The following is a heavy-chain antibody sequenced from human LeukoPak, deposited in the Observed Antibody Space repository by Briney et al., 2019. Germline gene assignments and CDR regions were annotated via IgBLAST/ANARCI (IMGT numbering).Heavy chain of an antibody. CDR3: ARGRESSMAFDI. J-gene: IGHJ3*02. CDR2: INPNSGGT. CDR1: GYTFTGYY. V-gene: IGHV1-2*02. D-gene: IGHD1-26*01. Sequence: GASVKVSCKASGYTFTGYYMHWVRQAPGQGLEWMGWINPNSGGTNYAQKFQGRVTMTRNTSISTAYMELSSLRSEDTAVYYCARGRESSMAFDIWGQGTMVTVSS.